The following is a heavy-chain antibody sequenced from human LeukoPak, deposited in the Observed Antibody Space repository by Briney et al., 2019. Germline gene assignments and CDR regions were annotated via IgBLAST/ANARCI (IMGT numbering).Heavy chain of an antibody. CDR1: GGSISSYY. J-gene: IGHJ3*02. V-gene: IGHV4-59*12. CDR2: IYYSGST. D-gene: IGHD1-26*01. Sequence: SETLSLTCTVSGGSISSYYWSWIRQPPGKGLEWIGYIYYSGSTNHHPSLKSRVTISVDTSKNQFSLKLSSVTAADTAVYYCARTFATTGPHDAFDIWGQGTMVTVSS. CDR3: ARTFATTGPHDAFDI.